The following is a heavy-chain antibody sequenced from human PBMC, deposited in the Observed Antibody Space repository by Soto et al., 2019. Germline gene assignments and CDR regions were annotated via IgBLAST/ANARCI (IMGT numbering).Heavy chain of an antibody. CDR3: ARGGSSSSRNYYMDV. J-gene: IGHJ6*03. V-gene: IGHV4-59*01. Sequence: PSETLSLTCTVSGGSISSYYWSWIRQPPGKGLEWIGYIYYSGSTNYNPSLKSRVTMSVDTSKNQFSLKLSSVTAADTAVYYCARGGSSSSRNYYMDVWGKGTTVTVSS. CDR2: IYYSGST. CDR1: GGSISSYY. D-gene: IGHD6-6*01.